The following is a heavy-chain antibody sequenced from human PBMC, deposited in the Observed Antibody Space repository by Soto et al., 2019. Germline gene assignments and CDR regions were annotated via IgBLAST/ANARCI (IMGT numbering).Heavy chain of an antibody. Sequence: GASVKLSCKASGGTFSSYSISWVRQAPGQGLEWMGGIIPIFGTANYAQKFQGRVTITADESTSTAYMELSSLRSEDTAVYYCATDYYYGSIGYYPNHIYYWGQGTLVTVSS. V-gene: IGHV1-69*13. CDR1: GGTFSSYS. J-gene: IGHJ4*02. D-gene: IGHD3-22*01. CDR2: IIPIFGTA. CDR3: ATDYYYGSIGYYPNHIYY.